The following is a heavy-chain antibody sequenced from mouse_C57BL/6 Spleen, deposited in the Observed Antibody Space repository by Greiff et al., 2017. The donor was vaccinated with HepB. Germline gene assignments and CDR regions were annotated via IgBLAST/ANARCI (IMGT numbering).Heavy chain of an antibody. CDR3: ARLDGYFAWFAY. D-gene: IGHD2-3*01. CDR2: IHPNSGST. CDR1: GYTFTSYW. J-gene: IGHJ3*01. Sequence: VQLQQSGAELVKPGASVKLSCKASGYTFTSYWMHWVKQRPGQGLEWIGMIHPNSGSTNYNEKFKSKATLTVDKSSSTAYMQLSSLTSEDSAVYYCARLDGYFAWFAYWGQGTLVTVSA. V-gene: IGHV1-64*01.